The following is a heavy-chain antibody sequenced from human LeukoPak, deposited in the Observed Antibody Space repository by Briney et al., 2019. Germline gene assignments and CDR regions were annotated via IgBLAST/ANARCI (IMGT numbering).Heavy chain of an antibody. D-gene: IGHD3-3*01. Sequence: GASVKVSCKASGYTFTSYYMHWVRQAPGQGLEWMGRIIPILGIANYAQKFQGRVTITADKSTSTAYMELSSLRSEDTAVYYCARAVHGGFLYYFDYWGQGTLVTVSS. V-gene: IGHV1-69*04. CDR2: IIPILGIA. CDR1: GYTFTSYY. CDR3: ARAVHGGFLYYFDY. J-gene: IGHJ4*02.